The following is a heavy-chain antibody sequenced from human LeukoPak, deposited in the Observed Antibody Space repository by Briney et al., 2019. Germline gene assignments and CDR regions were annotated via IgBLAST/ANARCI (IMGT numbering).Heavy chain of an antibody. J-gene: IGHJ4*02. CDR2: IHYSGST. CDR1: GGSISSYY. D-gene: IGHD1-26*01. Sequence: SETLSLTCTVPGGSISSYYWSWIRQPPGKGLEWIGYIHYSGSTNYNPSLKSRVTISVDMSKNQFSLKLSSVTAADTAVYYWARGKRRGSHIDYWGQGTLVTVSS. CDR3: ARGKRRGSHIDY. V-gene: IGHV4-59*01.